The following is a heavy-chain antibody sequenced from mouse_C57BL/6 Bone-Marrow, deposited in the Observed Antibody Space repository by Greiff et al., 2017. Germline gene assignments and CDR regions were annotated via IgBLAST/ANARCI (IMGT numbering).Heavy chain of an antibody. CDR3: ARFFY. Sequence: VQLQQSVAELVRPGASVKLSCTASGFNFKNTYMHWVKQRPEQGLEWIGRIDPANGNTKYAPKFKGKATITADTSSNTAYLQLSSLTSEDTAIYYCARFFYWGQGTTLTVSS. CDR2: IDPANGNT. J-gene: IGHJ2*01. CDR1: GFNFKNTY. V-gene: IGHV14-3*01.